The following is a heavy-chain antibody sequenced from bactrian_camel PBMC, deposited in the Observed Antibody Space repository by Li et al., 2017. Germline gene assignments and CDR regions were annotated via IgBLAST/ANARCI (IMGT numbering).Heavy chain of an antibody. J-gene: IGHJ4*01. CDR2: ISTDRGTT. CDR1: QHTTFGNC. Sequence: QVQLVESGGGSVRSGGSLRLSCEASQHTTFGNCMAWFRRAPGKRREGVAVISTDRGTTQLADSVKDRFNISHDSAIRTLYLQMTNLKPEDSAKYYCAVDECWGGSLMPGVFGYWGQGTQVTVS. V-gene: IGHV3S1*01. D-gene: IGHD1*01. CDR3: AVDECWGGSLMPGVFGY.